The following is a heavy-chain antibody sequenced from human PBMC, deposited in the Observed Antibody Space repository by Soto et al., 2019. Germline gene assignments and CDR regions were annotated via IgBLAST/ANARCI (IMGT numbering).Heavy chain of an antibody. CDR1: GFTFSSYA. CDR2: ISGSGGST. D-gene: IGHD3-16*02. J-gene: IGHJ4*02. Sequence: GSLRLSCAASGFTFSSYAMSWVRQAPGKGLEWVSAISGSGGSTYYADSVKGRFTISRDNSKNTLYLQMNSLRAEDTAVYYCAKAGRPKKVMITFGGVIGYWGQGTLVTGSS. V-gene: IGHV3-23*01. CDR3: AKAGRPKKVMITFGGVIGY.